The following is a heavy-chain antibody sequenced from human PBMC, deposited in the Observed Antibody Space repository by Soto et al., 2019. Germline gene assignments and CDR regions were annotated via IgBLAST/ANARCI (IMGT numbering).Heavy chain of an antibody. CDR3: ARGGNDYFGFDP. CDR2: ISAYNGNT. V-gene: IGHV1-18*01. D-gene: IGHD4-17*01. Sequence: ASVKVSWEASGYTLTSCGSRWVRQATGQGLEWMGWISAYNGNTNYAQKLQGRVTMTTDTSTSTAYMELRSLRSDDTAVYYCARGGNDYFGFDPWGQGTLVTVSS. J-gene: IGHJ5*02. CDR1: GYTLTSCG.